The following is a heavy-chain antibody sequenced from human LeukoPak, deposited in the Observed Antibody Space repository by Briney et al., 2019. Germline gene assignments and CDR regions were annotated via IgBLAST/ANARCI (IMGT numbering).Heavy chain of an antibody. CDR1: GFTFSRHY. J-gene: IGHJ3*01. D-gene: IGHD5-12*01. V-gene: IGHV3-7*01. Sequence: GGSLRLSCAASGFTFSRHYMSWVRQAPGKGLEWVANIDQDGSDKYFVDSVKGRFTISRDNAKNSPYLQMNSLRADDAAVYYCAREAIVATSDDAFDLWGQGTMVTVSS. CDR2: IDQDGSDK. CDR3: AREAIVATSDDAFDL.